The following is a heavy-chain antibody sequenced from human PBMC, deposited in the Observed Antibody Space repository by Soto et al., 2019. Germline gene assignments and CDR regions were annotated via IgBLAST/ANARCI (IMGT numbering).Heavy chain of an antibody. CDR1: GGSISSYY. CDR2: IYYSGST. D-gene: IGHD3-9*01. Sequence: QVQLQESGPGLVKPSETLSLTCTVSGGSISSYYWSWIRQPPGKGLEWIGYIYYSGSTNYNPSLKGRVTISVDTSKNQFSLKLSSVTAADTAVYYCARESVHEDDILTGYYRKFYYYYGMDVWGQGTTVTVSS. V-gene: IGHV4-59*01. CDR3: ARESVHEDDILTGYYRKFYYYYGMDV. J-gene: IGHJ6*02.